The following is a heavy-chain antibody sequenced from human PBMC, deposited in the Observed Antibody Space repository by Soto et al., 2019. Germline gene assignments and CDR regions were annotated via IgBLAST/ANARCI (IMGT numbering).Heavy chain of an antibody. CDR2: IKPGTSDI. V-gene: IGHV5-51*01. CDR1: GYKFGSAW. D-gene: IGHD3-3*02. Sequence: PGESLKSSCKGVGYKFGSAWIGWVRQMPGKGLEWMGIIKPGTSDIRYSPSCRGHVTISADEAVSTAYLQWSSLKASDTAMYYCARQLSHICDSWGQGTLVTVYS. CDR3: ARQLSHICDS. J-gene: IGHJ4*02.